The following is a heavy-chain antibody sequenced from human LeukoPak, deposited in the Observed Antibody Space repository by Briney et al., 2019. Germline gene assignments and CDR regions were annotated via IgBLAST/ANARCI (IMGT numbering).Heavy chain of an antibody. Sequence: GGSLRLSCTASGFTFSAYTMHWVRHAPGKGLEWVAVISSDGSTKYYADSVKGRFTISRDNSKNTLYLQMNSLRAEDTAVYYCARGLVPGFLDYWGQGTPVTVSS. CDR2: ISSDGSTK. CDR3: ARGLVPGFLDY. D-gene: IGHD4-11*01. V-gene: IGHV3-30-3*01. J-gene: IGHJ4*02. CDR1: GFTFSAYT.